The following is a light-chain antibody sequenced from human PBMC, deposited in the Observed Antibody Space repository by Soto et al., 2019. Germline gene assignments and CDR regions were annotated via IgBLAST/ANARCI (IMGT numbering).Light chain of an antibody. CDR2: EVS. J-gene: IGLJ2*01. Sequence: QSALTQPASVSGSRGQSITISCTGTSSDVGGYNSVSWYQQHPGKAPKVMIYEVSNRPSGVSNRFSGSKSGNTASLTISGLQAEDEADYYCSSYTGTISVIFGGGTKLTVL. CDR1: SSDVGGYNS. CDR3: SSYTGTISVI. V-gene: IGLV2-14*01.